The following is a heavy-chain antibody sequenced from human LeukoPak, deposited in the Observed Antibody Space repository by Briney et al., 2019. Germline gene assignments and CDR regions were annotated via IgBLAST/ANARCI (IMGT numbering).Heavy chain of an antibody. CDR3: ARGDYYGSPKVVAA. CDR1: GYTFTDYY. Sequence: GASVKVSCKASGYTFTDYYINWVRQAPGQGLEGIGWINPNSGDTNYAQKFQDRVTMTRDTSISTAYIELNFLRSDDTAVFYCARGDYYGSPKVVAAWGQGTLVTVSP. D-gene: IGHD3-10*01. CDR2: INPNSGDT. J-gene: IGHJ5*02. V-gene: IGHV1-2*02.